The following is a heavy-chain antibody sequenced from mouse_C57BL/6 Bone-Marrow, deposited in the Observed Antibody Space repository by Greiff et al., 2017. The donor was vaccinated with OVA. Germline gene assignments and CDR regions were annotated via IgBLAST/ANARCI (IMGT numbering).Heavy chain of an antibody. Sequence: QVHVKQPGAELVRPGSSVKLSCKASGYTFTSYWMDWVKQRPGQGLEWIGNIYPSDSETHYNQKFKDKATLTVDKSSSTAYMQLSSLTSEDSAVYYCARSWTAAWFAYWGQGTLVTVSA. V-gene: IGHV1-61*01. CDR3: ARSWTAAWFAY. CDR2: IYPSDSET. D-gene: IGHD3-3*01. J-gene: IGHJ3*01. CDR1: GYTFTSYW.